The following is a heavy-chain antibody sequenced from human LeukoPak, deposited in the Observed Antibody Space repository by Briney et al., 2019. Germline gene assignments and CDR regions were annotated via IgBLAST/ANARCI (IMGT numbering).Heavy chain of an antibody. V-gene: IGHV4-39*07. D-gene: IGHD2-2*01. CDR3: ATRVPDCSSTSCYGGFDP. Sequence: SETLSLTCIVSGGSISSRSYYWSWIRQPPGKGLEWIGEINHSGSTNYNPSLKSRVTISVDTSKNQFSLKLSSVTAADTAVYYCATRVPDCSSTSCYGGFDPWGQGTLVTVSS. CDR2: INHSGST. J-gene: IGHJ5*02. CDR1: GGSISSRSYY.